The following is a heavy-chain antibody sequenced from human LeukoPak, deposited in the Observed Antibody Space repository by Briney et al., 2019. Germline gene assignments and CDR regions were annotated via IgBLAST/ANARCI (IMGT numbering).Heavy chain of an antibody. CDR2: ISGSGGST. CDR1: GFTFSSYA. Sequence: PGGSLRLSCAAFGFTFSSYAMSWVRQAPGKGLEWVSAISGSGGSTYYADSVKGRFTISRDNSKNTLYLQMNSLRAEDTAVYYCAYDYYGSGSYYKGNWFDPWGQGTLVTVSS. CDR3: AYDYYGSGSYYKGNWFDP. D-gene: IGHD3-10*01. J-gene: IGHJ5*02. V-gene: IGHV3-23*01.